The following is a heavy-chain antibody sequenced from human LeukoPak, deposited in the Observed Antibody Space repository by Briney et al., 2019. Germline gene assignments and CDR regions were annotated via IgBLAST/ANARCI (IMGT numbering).Heavy chain of an antibody. D-gene: IGHD6-19*01. CDR1: GGSFSDYY. Sequence: PSETLSLTCAVFGGSFSDYYWTWIRQPPGKGLEWIGEINHSGSTNYNPSLKSRVTISIDTSKNQFSLRLSSVTAADTAVYYCARKQWLVLADAFDIWGQGTMVTVSS. CDR3: ARKQWLVLADAFDI. CDR2: INHSGST. J-gene: IGHJ3*02. V-gene: IGHV4-34*01.